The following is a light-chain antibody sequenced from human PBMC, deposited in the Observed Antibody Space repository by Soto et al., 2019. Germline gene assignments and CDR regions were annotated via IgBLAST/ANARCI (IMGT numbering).Light chain of an antibody. Sequence: QSVLTQPASVSGSPGQSITISCTGTSSDIGAHTYVSWFQQHPGKVPKVIIYNVSTRPSGISDRFSGSKSGNTASLTISGLQAEDEADYYCSSYAGGFVVFGGGTQLTVL. CDR2: NVS. CDR1: SSDIGAHTY. J-gene: IGLJ2*01. V-gene: IGLV2-14*01. CDR3: SSYAGGFVV.